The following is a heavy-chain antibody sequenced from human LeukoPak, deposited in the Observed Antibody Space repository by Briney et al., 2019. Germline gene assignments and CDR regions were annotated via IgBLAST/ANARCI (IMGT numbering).Heavy chain of an antibody. CDR3: AKAASGSYLSSFDS. CDR2: ISVCGVST. J-gene: IGHJ4*02. CDR1: GFTFSSYA. Sequence: GGALRLSCAASGFTFSSYAMSWVGEAPGKGGEGVSVISVCGVSTYYLDSLNARFPPSRDNSQNPLYLQLNSLRAEDTAVYYCAKAASGSYLSSFDSWGQGTLVTASS. D-gene: IGHD1-26*01. V-gene: IGHV3-23*01.